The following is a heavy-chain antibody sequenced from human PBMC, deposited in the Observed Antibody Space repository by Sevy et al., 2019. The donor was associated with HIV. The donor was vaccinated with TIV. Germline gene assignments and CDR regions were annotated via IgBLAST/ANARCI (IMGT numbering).Heavy chain of an antibody. Sequence: SKTLSLTCSVSGDSISPYYWNWIRQSPGKGLEWIGSIYYTGRTNYSPSLQSRVTLSIDTSKKQFSLTLTSVTAADTALYYCARGGTIFGVALGDWFDPWGPGTPVTVSS. CDR2: IYYTGRT. D-gene: IGHD3-3*01. CDR1: GDSISPYY. CDR3: ARGGTIFGVALGDWFDP. V-gene: IGHV4-59*01. J-gene: IGHJ5*02.